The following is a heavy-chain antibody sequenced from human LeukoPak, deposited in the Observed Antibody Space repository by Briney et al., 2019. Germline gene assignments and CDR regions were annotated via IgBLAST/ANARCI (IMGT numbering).Heavy chain of an antibody. J-gene: IGHJ4*02. D-gene: IGHD6-13*01. CDR2: IHHRGST. Sequence: SETLSLTCPVSGGSISRNYWTCSRQPPGKGLEWIGHIHHRGSTYYNPSLTSRVTISVDTSKNQFSLKLSSVTAADTAVFYCARGTQYSSCWYYFDYWGQGILVTVSS. CDR1: GGSISRNY. CDR3: ARGTQYSSCWYYFDY. V-gene: IGHV4-59*01.